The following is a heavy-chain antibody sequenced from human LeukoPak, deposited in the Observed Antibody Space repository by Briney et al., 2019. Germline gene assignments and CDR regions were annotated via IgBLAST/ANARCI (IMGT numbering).Heavy chain of an antibody. Sequence: PSETLSLTCTVSGGSISSYYWSWIRQPPGKGLEWIGYIYYSGSTNYNPSLKSRVTISVDTSKNQFSLKLSSVTAADTALYYCARLPAARLISGAFGIWGQGTMVTVSS. V-gene: IGHV4-59*01. CDR2: IYYSGST. CDR1: GGSISSYY. CDR3: ARLPAARLISGAFGI. J-gene: IGHJ3*02. D-gene: IGHD1-20*01.